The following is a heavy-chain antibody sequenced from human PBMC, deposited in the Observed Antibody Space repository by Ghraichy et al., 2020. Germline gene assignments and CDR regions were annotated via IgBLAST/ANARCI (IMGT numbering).Heavy chain of an antibody. CDR1: GGYISDYY. Sequence: SETLSLTCSVSGGYISDYYWNWIRQPAGKGPEWIGRIHRTGTTNYNPSLTSRVTMSVDTSKNQFSLRLTSVTAADTAVYYCARDEGLERRGIWFDPWGQGTLVTVSS. CDR3: ARDEGLERRGIWFDP. D-gene: IGHD1-1*01. V-gene: IGHV4-4*07. CDR2: IHRTGTT. J-gene: IGHJ5*02.